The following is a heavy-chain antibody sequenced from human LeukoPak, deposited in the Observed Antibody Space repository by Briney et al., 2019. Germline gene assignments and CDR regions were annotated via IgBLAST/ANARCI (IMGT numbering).Heavy chain of an antibody. D-gene: IGHD2-2*01. J-gene: IGHJ5*02. CDR1: GGSINSSSYY. Sequence: SETLSLTCSVSGGSINSSSYYWGWIRQPPGQGLEWIGSFYYSGNTYYNPSLKSRVIISVDTSKNQFSLKLSSVTAADVAVYYCARGGRNQLLINWFDPWGQGTLVTVSS. CDR2: FYYSGNT. V-gene: IGHV4-39*02. CDR3: ARGGRNQLLINWFDP.